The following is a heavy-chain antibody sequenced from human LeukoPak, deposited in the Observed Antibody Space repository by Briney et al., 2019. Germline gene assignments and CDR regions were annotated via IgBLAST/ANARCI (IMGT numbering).Heavy chain of an antibody. V-gene: IGHV3-21*01. D-gene: IGHD6-19*01. CDR3: ASGEDSSGWYYFDY. Sequence: PGGSLRLSCAASGFTFSSYSMTWVRQAPGKGLEWVSSISSSSSYIYYADSVKGRFTISRDNAKNSLYLQMNSLRAEDTAVYYCASGEDSSGWYYFDYWGQGTLVTVSS. CDR1: GFTFSSYS. J-gene: IGHJ4*02. CDR2: ISSSSSYI.